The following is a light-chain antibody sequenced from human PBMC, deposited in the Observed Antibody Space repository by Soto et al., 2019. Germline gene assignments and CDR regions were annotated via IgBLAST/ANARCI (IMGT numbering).Light chain of an antibody. Sequence: QSALTQPASVSGSPGQSITISCTGTSSDVGGYNYVSWYQQHPGKAPKLIIYGVSNRPAGVSNRFSGSTSGNTASLPISGFQAEDEADYYCNSYTSKSTGVFGTGTKRTVL. CDR2: GVS. CDR3: NSYTSKSTGV. J-gene: IGLJ1*01. V-gene: IGLV2-14*01. CDR1: SSDVGGYNY.